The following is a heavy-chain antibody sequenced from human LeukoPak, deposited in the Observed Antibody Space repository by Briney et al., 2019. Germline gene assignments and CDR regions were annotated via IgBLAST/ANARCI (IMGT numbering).Heavy chain of an antibody. CDR2: IKEDGSEN. Sequence: GGSLRLSCAASGFTFSRYWMTWVRQAPGKGLEWVANIKEDGSENSYVESVKGRFTISRDNAKNSLYLQMNSLRAEDTAVYYCARDMRSSYQGYYYYYMDVWGKGTTVTVSS. J-gene: IGHJ6*03. V-gene: IGHV3-7*01. D-gene: IGHD2-2*01. CDR1: GFTFSRYW. CDR3: ARDMRSSYQGYYYYYMDV.